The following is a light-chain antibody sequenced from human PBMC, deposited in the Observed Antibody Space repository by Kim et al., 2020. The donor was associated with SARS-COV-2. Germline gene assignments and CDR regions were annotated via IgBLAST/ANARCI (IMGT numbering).Light chain of an antibody. V-gene: IGKV1-27*01. CDR1: QDIGDS. CDR2: AVS. J-gene: IGKJ3*01. CDR3: QTYGRAPFT. Sequence: ASGGDTVTLTCRASQDIGDSLAWYQQEPGQIPKVLIYAVSSLQAGVPPRYSGSRSGTHFSLTITPVQPEDVATYFCQTYGRAPFTFGPGTKVDIK.